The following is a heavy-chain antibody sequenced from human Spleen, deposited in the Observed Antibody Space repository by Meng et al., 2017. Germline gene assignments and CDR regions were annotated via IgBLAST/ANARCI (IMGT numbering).Heavy chain of an antibody. D-gene: IGHD4-17*01. V-gene: IGHV3-30*12. CDR1: GFTFSSYG. Sequence: GESLKISCAASGFTFSSYGMHWVRQAPGKGLEWVAVISYDGSNKYYADSVKGRFTISRDNSKNTLYLQMNSLRAEDTAVYYCAKDRAVPIRLWDYWGQGTLVTVSS. CDR3: AKDRAVPIRLWDY. CDR2: ISYDGSNK. J-gene: IGHJ4*02.